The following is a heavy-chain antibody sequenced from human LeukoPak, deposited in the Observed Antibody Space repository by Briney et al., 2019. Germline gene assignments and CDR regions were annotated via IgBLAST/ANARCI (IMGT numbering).Heavy chain of an antibody. D-gene: IGHD3-3*01. J-gene: IGHJ4*02. V-gene: IGHV3-21*01. Sequence: GGSLRLSCAASGFTFSSYAMNWVRQAPGKGLEWVSSISSSSSYIYYADSVKGRFTISRDNAKNSLYLQMNSLRAEDTAVYYCARAGDRITIFGVVIPFNYWGQGTLVTVSS. CDR1: GFTFSSYA. CDR2: ISSSSSYI. CDR3: ARAGDRITIFGVVIPFNY.